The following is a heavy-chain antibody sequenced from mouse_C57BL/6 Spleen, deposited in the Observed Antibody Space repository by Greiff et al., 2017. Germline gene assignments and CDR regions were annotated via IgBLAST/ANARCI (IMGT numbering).Heavy chain of an antibody. CDR3: ARYDYDRSYAMDD. V-gene: IGHV1-26*01. CDR1: GYTFTDYY. D-gene: IGHD2-4*01. J-gene: IGHJ4*01. Sequence: EVQLQQSGPELVKPGASVKISCKASGYTFTDYYMNWVKQSNGKSLEWIGDINPNNGGTSYNQKFKGKATLTVDKSSSTAYMELRSLTSEDSAVYYCARYDYDRSYAMDDWGKGTSVTVSS. CDR2: INPNNGGT.